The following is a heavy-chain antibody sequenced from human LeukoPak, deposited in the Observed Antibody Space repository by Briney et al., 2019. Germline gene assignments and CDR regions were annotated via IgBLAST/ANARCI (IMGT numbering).Heavy chain of an antibody. CDR2: IYTSGST. J-gene: IGHJ4*02. CDR1: AYSISSGYY. V-gene: IGHV4-61*02. D-gene: IGHD6-6*01. Sequence: SETLSLTCTVSAYSISSGYYWSWIRQPAGKGLEWIGRIYTSGSTNYNPSLKSRVTISVDTSKNQFSLKLSSVTAADTAVYYCARGDQYSSSSGGYWGQGTLVTVSS. CDR3: ARGDQYSSSSGGY.